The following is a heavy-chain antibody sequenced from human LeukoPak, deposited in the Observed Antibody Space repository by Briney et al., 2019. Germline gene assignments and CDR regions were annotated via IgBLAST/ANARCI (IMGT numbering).Heavy chain of an antibody. V-gene: IGHV1-69*01. J-gene: IGHJ4*02. Sequence: ASVKVSCKASGGTFSSYAISWVRQAPGQGLEWMGGIIPIFGTANYAQKFQGRVTITADESTSTAYMELSSLRSEDTAVYYCARGPIVVVPAAPFDYWGQGTLFTVSS. CDR2: IIPIFGTA. CDR1: GGTFSSYA. CDR3: ARGPIVVVPAAPFDY. D-gene: IGHD2-2*01.